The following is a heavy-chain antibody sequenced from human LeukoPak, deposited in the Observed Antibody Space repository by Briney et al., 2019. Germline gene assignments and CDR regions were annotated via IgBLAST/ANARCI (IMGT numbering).Heavy chain of an antibody. CDR1: GYTFTGYY. D-gene: IGHD6-19*01. V-gene: IGHV1-2*02. CDR3: AREITVTGHDAFDI. J-gene: IGHJ3*02. Sequence: ASVKVSCKASGYTFTGYYMHWVRQAPGQGLEWMGWINPNSGGTNYAQKFQGRVTMTRDTSISTAYMELSRLRSDDTAVYYCAREITVTGHDAFDIWGQGTMLTVSS. CDR2: INPNSGGT.